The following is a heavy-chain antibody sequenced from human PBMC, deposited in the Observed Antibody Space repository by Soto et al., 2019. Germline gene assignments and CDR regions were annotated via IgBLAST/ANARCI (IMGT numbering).Heavy chain of an antibody. D-gene: IGHD1-20*01. CDR2: ISYDGSNK. J-gene: IGHJ3*02. CDR1: GFTFSSYA. Sequence: QVQLVESGGGVVQPGRSLRLSCAASGFTFSSYAMHWVRQAPGKGLEWVTVISYDGSNKYYADSVKGRFTISSDNSKNTLYLQMNSLRAEDTAVYYCARDLHNPFTFPDAFDIWGQGTMVTVSS. V-gene: IGHV3-30-3*01. CDR3: ARDLHNPFTFPDAFDI.